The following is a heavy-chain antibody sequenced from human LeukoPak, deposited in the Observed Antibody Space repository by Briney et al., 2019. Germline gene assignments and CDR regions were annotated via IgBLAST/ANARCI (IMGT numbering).Heavy chain of an antibody. J-gene: IGHJ6*02. V-gene: IGHV3-66*01. D-gene: IGHD4-17*01. CDR2: IYSGGST. Sequence: GGSLRLSCAASGFTVSSNYMSWVRQAPGKGLEWVSVIYSGGSTYYADSVKGRFTISRDNAKNSLYLQMNSLRAEDTAVYYCARAWETKCGDSSLCYYYGMDVWGQGTTVTVSS. CDR1: GFTVSSNY. CDR3: ARAWETKCGDSSLCYYYGMDV.